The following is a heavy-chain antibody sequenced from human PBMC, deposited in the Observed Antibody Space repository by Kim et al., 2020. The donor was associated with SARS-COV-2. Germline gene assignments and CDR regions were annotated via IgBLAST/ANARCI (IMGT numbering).Heavy chain of an antibody. Sequence: GGSLRLSCAASGFTFDDYAMHWVRQAPGKGLEWVSGISWNSGSIGYADSVKGRFTISRDNAKNSLYLQMNSLRAEDTALYYCAKSNEGYYDSSGLGGSPDYWGQGTLVTVSS. CDR1: GFTFDDYA. J-gene: IGHJ4*02. D-gene: IGHD3-22*01. V-gene: IGHV3-9*01. CDR3: AKSNEGYYDSSGLGGSPDY. CDR2: ISWNSGSI.